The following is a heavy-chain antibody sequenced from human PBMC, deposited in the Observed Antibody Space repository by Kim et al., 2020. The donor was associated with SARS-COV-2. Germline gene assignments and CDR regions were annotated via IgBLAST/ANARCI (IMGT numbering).Heavy chain of an antibody. CDR2: IWYDGSNK. D-gene: IGHD4-4*01. CDR1: GFTFSSYG. J-gene: IGHJ5*02. V-gene: IGHV3-33*01. Sequence: GGSLRLSCAASGFTFSSYGMHWVRQAPGKGLEWVAVIWYDGSNKYYADSVKGRFTISRDNSKNTLYLQMNSLRAEDTAVYYCARGATVTTTWFDPWGQGTLVTVSS. CDR3: ARGATVTTTWFDP.